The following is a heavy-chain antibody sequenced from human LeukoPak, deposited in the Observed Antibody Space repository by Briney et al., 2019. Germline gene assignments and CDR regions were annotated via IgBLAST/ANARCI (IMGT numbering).Heavy chain of an antibody. Sequence: SETLSLTCAVSGYSISSGYYWGWIGQPPGKGLEWIGSIYHSGSTYYNPSLKSRVTISVDTSKNQFSLKLSSVTAADTAVYYCARPSSGYYRVDYWGQGTLVTVSS. V-gene: IGHV4-38-2*01. D-gene: IGHD3-22*01. J-gene: IGHJ4*02. CDR2: IYHSGST. CDR3: ARPSSGYYRVDY. CDR1: GYSISSGYY.